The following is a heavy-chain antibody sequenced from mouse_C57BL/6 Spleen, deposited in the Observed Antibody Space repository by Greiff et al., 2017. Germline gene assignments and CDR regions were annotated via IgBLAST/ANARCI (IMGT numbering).Heavy chain of an antibody. CDR3: AGGDYGYAMDY. CDR2: IHPNSGST. V-gene: IGHV1-64*01. D-gene: IGHD2-4*01. J-gene: IGHJ4*01. Sequence: QVQLQQPGAELVKPGASVTLSCTASGYTFTSYWMHWVKQRPGQGLEWIGMIHPNSGSTNYNEKFKSKATLTVYKSSSTAYMQLSSLTSEDSAVYYCAGGDYGYAMDYWGQGTSVTVSS. CDR1: GYTFTSYW.